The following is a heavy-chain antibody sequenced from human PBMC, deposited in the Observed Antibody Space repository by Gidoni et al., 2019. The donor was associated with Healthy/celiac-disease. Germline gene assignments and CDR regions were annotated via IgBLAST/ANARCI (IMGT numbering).Heavy chain of an antibody. CDR1: GGSISSGDYH. V-gene: IGHV4-30-4*01. CDR2: IYYSGST. CDR3: ARGLLGVVVTQRYFGL. D-gene: IGHD3-22*01. J-gene: IGHJ2*01. Sequence: QVQLQESVPGLVKPSQTLSLTCTVCGGSISSGDYHWCWIRQPPGKGLEWIGYIYYSGSTYYNTSLKSRVTISVDTSKKQFSLERSSVTAADTGVYYCARGLLGVVVTQRYFGLLGRGTLVTGSS.